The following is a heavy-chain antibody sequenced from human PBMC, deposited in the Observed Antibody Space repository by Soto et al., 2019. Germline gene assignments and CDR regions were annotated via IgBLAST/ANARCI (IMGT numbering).Heavy chain of an antibody. D-gene: IGHD3-22*01. V-gene: IGHV3-23*01. CDR1: GFTFSSYA. CDR3: AKDSRYDSSGYVDY. Sequence: VGSLRLSCAASGFTFSSYAMSWVRQARGKGLEWVSAISGSGGSTYYADSVKGRFTISRDNSKNTLYLQMNSLRAEDTAVYYCAKDSRYDSSGYVDYWGQGTLVTVSS. J-gene: IGHJ4*02. CDR2: ISGSGGST.